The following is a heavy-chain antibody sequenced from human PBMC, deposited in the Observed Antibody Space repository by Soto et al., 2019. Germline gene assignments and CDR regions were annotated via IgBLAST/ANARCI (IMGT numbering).Heavy chain of an antibody. V-gene: IGHV1-69*02. CDR1: GDTFNFYS. Sequence: QVQLVQSGAEVKRPGSSVKVSCKASGDTFNFYSINWVRQAPGLGLEWMGRVNPIVSMSNYAQKFQGRVTMTDDKSTSTAYMELSRLRSEDTPIYYCASSYGSGYRAFDYWGQGALVTDSS. CDR3: ASSYGSGYRAFDY. CDR2: VNPIVSMS. D-gene: IGHD3-10*01. J-gene: IGHJ4*02.